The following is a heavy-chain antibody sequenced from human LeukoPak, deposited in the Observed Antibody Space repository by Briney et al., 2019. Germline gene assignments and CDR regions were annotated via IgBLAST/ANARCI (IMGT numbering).Heavy chain of an antibody. D-gene: IGHD4-17*01. Sequence: SETLSLTCTVSGYSISSGYYWGWIRQPPGKGLEWVGRIYHSGSTYYNPSLKSRVTISVDTSKNQFSLKLSSVTAADTAVYYCARDPLLTTVTTFPNWFDPWGQGTLVTVSS. CDR3: ARDPLLTTVTTFPNWFDP. CDR1: GYSISSGYY. V-gene: IGHV4-38-2*02. J-gene: IGHJ5*02. CDR2: IYHSGST.